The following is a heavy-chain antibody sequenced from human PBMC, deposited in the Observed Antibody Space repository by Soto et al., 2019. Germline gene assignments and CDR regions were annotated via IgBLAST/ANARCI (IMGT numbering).Heavy chain of an antibody. Sequence: TSETLSLTCTVSGGSISSYYWSWIRQPPGKGLEWIGYIYYSGSTNYNPSLKSRVTISVDTSKNQFSLKLSSVTAADTAVYYCARSLGYCSGGSCYPVTFDYWGQGTLVTVSS. J-gene: IGHJ4*02. CDR2: IYYSGST. D-gene: IGHD2-15*01. V-gene: IGHV4-59*01. CDR1: GGSISSYY. CDR3: ARSLGYCSGGSCYPVTFDY.